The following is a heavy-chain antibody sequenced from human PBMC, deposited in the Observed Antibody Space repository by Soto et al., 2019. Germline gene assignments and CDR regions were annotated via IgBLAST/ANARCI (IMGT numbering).Heavy chain of an antibody. CDR3: AKDLDYCSSTSCYLEYFDY. Sequence: PGGSLRLSCAASGFTFSSYAMSWVRQAPGKGLEWVSAISGSGGSTYYADSVKGRFTISRDNSKNTLYLQMYSLRAEDTAVYYCAKDLDYCSSTSCYLEYFDYWGQGTLVTVSS. D-gene: IGHD2-2*01. CDR1: GFTFSSYA. J-gene: IGHJ4*02. V-gene: IGHV3-23*01. CDR2: ISGSGGST.